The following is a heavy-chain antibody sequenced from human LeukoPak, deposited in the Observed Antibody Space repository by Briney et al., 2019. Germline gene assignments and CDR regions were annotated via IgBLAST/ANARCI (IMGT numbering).Heavy chain of an antibody. D-gene: IGHD6-25*01. Sequence: PGGSLRLSCAASGFTFSSYWMSWVRQAPGKGLEWVANIKQDGGEKYYVDSVKGRFTISRDNAKNSVYLQMNSLRGETADRALCYCARIGYSSASFDYWGQGALVTVSS. V-gene: IGHV3-7*01. J-gene: IGHJ4*02. CDR1: GFTFSSYW. CDR3: ARIGYSSASFDY. CDR2: IKQDGGEK.